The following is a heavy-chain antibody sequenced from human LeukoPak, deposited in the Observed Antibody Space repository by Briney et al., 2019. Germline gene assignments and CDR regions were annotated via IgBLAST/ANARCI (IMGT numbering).Heavy chain of an antibody. CDR1: GFTFSSYG. D-gene: IGHD1-26*01. Sequence: QTGGSLRLSCAASGFTFSSYGMHWVRQAPGKGLEWVAVISYDGSNKYYADSVKGRFTISRDNSKNTLYLQMNSLRAEDTAVYYCAKDRSGSFDYWGQGTLVTVSS. CDR2: ISYDGSNK. V-gene: IGHV3-30*18. CDR3: AKDRSGSFDY. J-gene: IGHJ4*02.